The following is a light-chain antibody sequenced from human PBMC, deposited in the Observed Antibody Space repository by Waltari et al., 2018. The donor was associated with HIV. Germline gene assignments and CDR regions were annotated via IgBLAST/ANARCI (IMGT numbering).Light chain of an antibody. Sequence: QSVLTQPPSASGTPGHRVTISCSGSSSTIGNYFIYWYQQFPGTAPKLLIYRNDQRPPGFPDRFSGSKSGTSASLAISGLRSEDEADYYCATWDDTLSAWVFSGGTKLTVL. J-gene: IGLJ2*01. CDR3: ATWDDTLSAWV. CDR1: SSTIGNYF. V-gene: IGLV1-47*01. CDR2: RND.